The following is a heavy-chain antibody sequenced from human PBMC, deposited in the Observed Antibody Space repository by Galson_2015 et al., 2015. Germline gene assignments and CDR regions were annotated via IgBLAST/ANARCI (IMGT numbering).Heavy chain of an antibody. CDR2: IKSKSVGGTT. D-gene: IGHD3-10*01. Sequence: SMRLSCGASGFIFSNAWMSWVRQARGKGLEWVGRIKSKSVGGTTDYAAHVKGRFTVSRDDSKNMAYLQMNSLKPEDTAMYYCTTDFSDGWFGGWGQGTLVTVPS. CDR3: TTDFSDGWFGG. CDR1: GFIFSNAW. J-gene: IGHJ4*02. V-gene: IGHV3-15*01.